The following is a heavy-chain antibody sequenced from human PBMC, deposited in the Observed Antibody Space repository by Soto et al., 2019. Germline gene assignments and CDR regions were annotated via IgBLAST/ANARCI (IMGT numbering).Heavy chain of an antibody. CDR1: GGTFSSYA. CDR2: IIPIFGTA. V-gene: IGHV1-69*13. CDR3: AGKTYYDFWSGSQPPNWFDP. D-gene: IGHD3-3*01. Sequence: SVKVSCKASGGTFSSYAISWVRQAPGQGLEWMGGIIPIFGTANYAQKFQGRVTITADESTSTAYMELSSLRSEDTAVYYCAGKTYYDFWSGSQPPNWFDPWGQGTLVTVSS. J-gene: IGHJ5*02.